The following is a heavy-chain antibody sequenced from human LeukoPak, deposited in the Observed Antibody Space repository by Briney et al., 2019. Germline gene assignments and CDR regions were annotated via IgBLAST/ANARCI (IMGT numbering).Heavy chain of an antibody. CDR2: INPSGGST. Sequence: GASVKVSCKASGYTFTSYYMHWVRQAPGQGLEWMGIINPSGGSTSYAQKFQGRVTITADESTSTAYMELSSLRSEDTAVYYCAGDPYYSGSGSHQFDYWGQGTLVTVSS. J-gene: IGHJ4*02. V-gene: IGHV1-46*01. D-gene: IGHD3-10*01. CDR1: GYTFTSYY. CDR3: AGDPYYSGSGSHQFDY.